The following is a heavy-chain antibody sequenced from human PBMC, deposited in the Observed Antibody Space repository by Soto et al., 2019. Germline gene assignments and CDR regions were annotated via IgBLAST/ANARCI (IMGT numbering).Heavy chain of an antibody. CDR1: GGSISSYY. CDR3: ARGGGSYYKYYFDY. CDR2: IYYSGST. Sequence: PSETLSLTCTVSGGSISSYYWSWIRQPPGKGLEWIGYIYYSGSTNYNPSLKSRVTISVDTSKNQFSLKLSSVTAADTAVYYCARGGGSYYKYYFDYWGQGTLVTVSS. J-gene: IGHJ4*02. D-gene: IGHD1-26*01. V-gene: IGHV4-59*01.